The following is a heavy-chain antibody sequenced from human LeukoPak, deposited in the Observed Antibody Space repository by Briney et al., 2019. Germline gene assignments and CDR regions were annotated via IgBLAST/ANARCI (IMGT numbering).Heavy chain of an antibody. CDR3: ARQAGLYNSGWYAH. D-gene: IGHD6-19*01. CDR2: IYFSGST. CDR1: GGSISSSTYY. J-gene: IGHJ4*02. V-gene: IGHV4-39*01. Sequence: PSETLSLTCTVSGGSISSSTYYWGWIRQPPGKGLECIGSIYFSGSTYYNPSLKSRVTISLDTSKNQFSLKLSSVTAADTAVYYCARQAGLYNSGWYAHWGRGTLVTVSS.